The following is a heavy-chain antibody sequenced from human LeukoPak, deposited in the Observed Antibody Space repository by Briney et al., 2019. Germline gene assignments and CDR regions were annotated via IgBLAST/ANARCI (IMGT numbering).Heavy chain of an antibody. CDR1: GYTFTSYG. V-gene: IGHV1-18*01. J-gene: IGHJ4*02. D-gene: IGHD3-22*01. CDR3: ARRSYYDSSAYDY. Sequence: ASVKVSCKASGYTFTSYGISCVRRAPGQGLEWMGWISAYNGNTNYAQNLQGRVTMTTDTSTSTAYMELRSLRSDDTAVYYCARRSYYDSSAYDYWGQGTLVTVSS. CDR2: ISAYNGNT.